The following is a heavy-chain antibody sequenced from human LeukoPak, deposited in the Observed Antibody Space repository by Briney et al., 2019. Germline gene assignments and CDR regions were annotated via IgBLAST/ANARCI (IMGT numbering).Heavy chain of an antibody. V-gene: IGHV1-69*13. D-gene: IGHD5-24*01. CDR3: ARDGYNLAFWFDP. J-gene: IGHJ5*02. Sequence: ASVKVSCKASGGTFSSYAISWVRQAPGQGLEWMGGIIPIFGTANYAQKFQGRVTITADESTSTAYMELSSLRSEDTAVYYCARDGYNLAFWFDPWGQGTLVTVSS. CDR1: GGTFSSYA. CDR2: IIPIFGTA.